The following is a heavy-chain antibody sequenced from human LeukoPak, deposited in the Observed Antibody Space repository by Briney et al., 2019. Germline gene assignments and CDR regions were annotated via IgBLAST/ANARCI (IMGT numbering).Heavy chain of an antibody. CDR2: IYYSGST. V-gene: IGHV4-31*03. CDR3: ARGPIYGDYVLDY. D-gene: IGHD4-17*01. CDR1: GGSISSGGYY. Sequence: ASETLSLTCTVSGGSISSGGYYWSWIRQHPGKGLEWIGNIYYSGSTYYNPSLKSRVTISVDTSKNQFSLKLSSVTAADTAVYYCARGPIYGDYVLDYWGQGTLVTVSS. J-gene: IGHJ4*02.